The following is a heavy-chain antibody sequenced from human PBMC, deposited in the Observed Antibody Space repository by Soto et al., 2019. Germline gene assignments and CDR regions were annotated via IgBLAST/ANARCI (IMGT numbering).Heavy chain of an antibody. CDR1: GFTFSSYE. CDR3: ASSFMVRGPD. CDR2: ISSSGSTI. D-gene: IGHD3-10*01. Sequence: PGGSLRLSCAASGFTFSSYEMTWVRQAPGKGLEWVSYISSSGSTIYYADSVKGRFTISRDNAKNSLYLQMNSLRAEDTAVYYCASSFMVRGPDWGQGTLVTVSS. J-gene: IGHJ4*02. V-gene: IGHV3-48*03.